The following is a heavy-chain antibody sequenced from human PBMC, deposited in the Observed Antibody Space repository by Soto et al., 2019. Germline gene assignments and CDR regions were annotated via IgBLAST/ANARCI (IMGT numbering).Heavy chain of an antibody. Sequence: GESLKISCKGSGYSFTSYWIGWVRQMPGKGLEWMGIIYPGDSDTRYSPSFQGQVTISADKSISTAYLQWSSLKASDTAMYYCARLTDFSSGYASGWFDPWGQGTLVTVSS. J-gene: IGHJ5*02. CDR2: IYPGDSDT. V-gene: IGHV5-51*01. CDR1: GYSFTSYW. CDR3: ARLTDFSSGYASGWFDP. D-gene: IGHD3-3*01.